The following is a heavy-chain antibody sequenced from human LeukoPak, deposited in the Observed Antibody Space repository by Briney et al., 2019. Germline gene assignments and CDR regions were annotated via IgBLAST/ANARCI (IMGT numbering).Heavy chain of an antibody. Sequence: VGSLRLSCAASGYTFTSYAMSWVRQAPGKGLEWVSAISGSGGSTYYAESVKGRFTISRDNSKNTLYLQMNSLRAEDTAVYYCAKVSLLEWVGFLEGFWYFDLWGRGTLVTVSS. CDR2: ISGSGGST. CDR3: AKVSLLEWVGFLEGFWYFDL. J-gene: IGHJ2*01. D-gene: IGHD3-3*01. CDR1: GYTFTSYA. V-gene: IGHV3-23*01.